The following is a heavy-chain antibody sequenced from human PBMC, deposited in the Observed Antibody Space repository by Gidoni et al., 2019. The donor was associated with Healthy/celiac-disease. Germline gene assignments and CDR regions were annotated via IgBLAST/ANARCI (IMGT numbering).Heavy chain of an antibody. V-gene: IGHV3-15*01. D-gene: IGHD4-17*01. CDR2: IKSKTDDGTT. J-gene: IGHJ4*02. Sequence: EVQLVESGGGLVKPGGSLRLYCAASGFTFSNAWMSWVRQAPGKGLEWVGRIKSKTDDGTTDYAAPVKGRFTISRDDSKNTLYLQMNSLKTEDTAVYYCTTEVFLRWAYFDYWGQGTLVTVSS. CDR1: GFTFSNAW. CDR3: TTEVFLRWAYFDY.